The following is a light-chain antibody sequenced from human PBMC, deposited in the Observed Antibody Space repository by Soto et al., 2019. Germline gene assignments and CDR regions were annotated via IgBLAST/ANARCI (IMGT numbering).Light chain of an antibody. Sequence: EIVLTQSPGTLSLSPGERVTLSCRASESVSSGYVGWYQQKPGQAPRLVIFGAIGRATGIPDRFRGSGSGTDFTLTISSLEPDDFAVYYCQQYGSSPPSFGQGTKLEIK. V-gene: IGKV3-20*01. CDR1: ESVSSGY. J-gene: IGKJ2*01. CDR3: QQYGSSPPS. CDR2: GAI.